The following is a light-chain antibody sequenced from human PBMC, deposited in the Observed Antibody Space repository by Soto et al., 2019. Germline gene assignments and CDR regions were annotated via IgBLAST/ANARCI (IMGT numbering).Light chain of an antibody. CDR1: SSDVGGYNY. Sequence: QSALTQPASVSGSPGQSITISCTGTSSDVGGYNYVSWYQQHPGKAPKLMIYEVSNRPSGVSNRFSGSKSGNTASLTISGRQADDEADYYCSSYTSSSTPLVFGGGTKVTVL. CDR3: SSYTSSSTPLV. CDR2: EVS. V-gene: IGLV2-14*01. J-gene: IGLJ3*02.